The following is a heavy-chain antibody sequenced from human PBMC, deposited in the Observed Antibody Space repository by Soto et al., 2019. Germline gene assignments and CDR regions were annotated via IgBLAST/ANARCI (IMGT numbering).Heavy chain of an antibody. D-gene: IGHD1-26*01. CDR3: TGWTVGATVGVYY. CDR1: GFTFSSYA. V-gene: IGHV3-49*03. J-gene: IGHJ4*02. Sequence: PVGSLRLSCAASGFTFSSYAMNWFRQAPGKGLEWVGFIRTNAHGGTTEYAASVEGRFTISRDDTKSVAYLQMNSLKTEDTAVYYCTGWTVGATVGVYYWAQGTPVTVYS. CDR2: IRTNAHGGTT.